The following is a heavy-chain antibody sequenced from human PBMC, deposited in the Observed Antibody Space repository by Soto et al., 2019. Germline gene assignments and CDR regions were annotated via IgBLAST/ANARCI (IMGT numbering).Heavy chain of an antibody. D-gene: IGHD1-1*01. V-gene: IGHV1-69*12. J-gene: IGHJ6*02. CDR1: GDTFDTFA. CDR2: IIPTFRTT. Sequence: QVQLVQSGAEVLKPGCSVKVSCKASGDTFDTFAISWVRQASGQGLEWIGGIIPTFRTTDYAQKFQGSVTITADVSTTTAYMELSSLRSEDTAVYYCARDKNREQLGGNYYYALDVWGQGTTVTVSS. CDR3: ARDKNREQLGGNYYYALDV.